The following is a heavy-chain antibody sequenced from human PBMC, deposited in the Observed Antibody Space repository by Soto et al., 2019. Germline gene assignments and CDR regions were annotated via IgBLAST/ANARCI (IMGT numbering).Heavy chain of an antibody. V-gene: IGHV3-74*01. CDR1: GFTFSSYW. Sequence: EVQLVESGGGLVQPGGSLRLSCAASGFTFSSYWMHWVRQAPGKGLVWVSRINSDGSSTSYADSVKGRFTISRDNAKNTLYLQMNSLRAEDTAVYYCARGVVAVAATRDDYYYYMDVWGKGTTVTVSS. J-gene: IGHJ6*03. CDR3: ARGVVAVAATRDDYYYYMDV. CDR2: INSDGSST. D-gene: IGHD2-15*01.